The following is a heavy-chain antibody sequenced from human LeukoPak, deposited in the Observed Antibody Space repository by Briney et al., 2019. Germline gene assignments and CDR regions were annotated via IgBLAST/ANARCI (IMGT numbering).Heavy chain of an antibody. Sequence: PGGSLRLSCAASGFTFSSYSMNWVRQAPGKGLEWVSSISSSSSYIYYADSMKGRFTISRDNAKNSLYLQMNSLRAEDTAVYYCARTRYSSSSGVFDYWGQGTLVTVSS. CDR3: ARTRYSSSSGVFDY. V-gene: IGHV3-21*01. D-gene: IGHD6-6*01. CDR2: ISSSSSYI. J-gene: IGHJ4*02. CDR1: GFTFSSYS.